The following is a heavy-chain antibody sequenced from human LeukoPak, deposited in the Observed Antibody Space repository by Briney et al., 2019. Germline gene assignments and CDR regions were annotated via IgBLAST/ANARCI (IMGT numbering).Heavy chain of an antibody. CDR2: ISWNSGSI. J-gene: IGHJ4*02. Sequence: GRSLRLSCAASGFTFDDYAMHWVRQAPGKGLDWVSDISWNSGSICYADSVKGRFTISRDNAKNSLYLQMNSLRAEDMALYYCAKDISPGIAVAGLDYWGQGTLVTVSS. V-gene: IGHV3-9*03. CDR1: GFTFDDYA. D-gene: IGHD6-19*01. CDR3: AKDISPGIAVAGLDY.